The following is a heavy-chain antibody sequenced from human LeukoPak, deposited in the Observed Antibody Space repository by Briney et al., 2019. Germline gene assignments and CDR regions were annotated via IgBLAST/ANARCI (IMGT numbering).Heavy chain of an antibody. CDR1: GFTFSFYY. J-gene: IGHJ5*02. CDR3: ARDTGDSSGWFDP. D-gene: IGHD3-22*01. Sequence: GGSVSLFCGASGFTFSFYYMRWIRPAPGKGLDWVSYISSSGSTIYYADSVKGRFTISRDNAKNSLYLQMNSLRAEDTAVYYCARDTGDSSGWFDPWGQGTLVTVSS. V-gene: IGHV3-11*04. CDR2: ISSSGSTI.